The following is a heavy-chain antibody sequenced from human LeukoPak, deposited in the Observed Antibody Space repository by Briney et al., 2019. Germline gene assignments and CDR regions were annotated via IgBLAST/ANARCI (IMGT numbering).Heavy chain of an antibody. D-gene: IGHD3-22*01. CDR1: GYTFTSYD. CDR3: ARGVRYYDSSGYPNFDY. V-gene: IGHV1-8*01. Sequence: GASVKVSCKAPGYTFTSYDINWVRQATGQGLEWMGWMNPNSGNTGDAQKFQGRVTMTRKTSISTVYMELSSLRSEDTAVYYCARGVRYYDSSGYPNFDYWGQGTLVTVSS. J-gene: IGHJ4*02. CDR2: MNPNSGNT.